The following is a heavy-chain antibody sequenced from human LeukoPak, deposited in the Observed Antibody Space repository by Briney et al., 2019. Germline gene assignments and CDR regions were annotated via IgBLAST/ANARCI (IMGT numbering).Heavy chain of an antibody. CDR3: ARVQWELLQVYFDY. J-gene: IGHJ4*02. Sequence: GGSLRLSCAASGFTFSNYGMNWVRQAPGKGLEWVSGVTGRGENTYYADSVKGRFTISRDNSKNTLYLQMNSLRAEDTAVYYCARVQWELLQVYFDYWGQGTLVTVSS. V-gene: IGHV3-23*01. CDR2: VTGRGENT. CDR1: GFTFSNYG. D-gene: IGHD1-26*01.